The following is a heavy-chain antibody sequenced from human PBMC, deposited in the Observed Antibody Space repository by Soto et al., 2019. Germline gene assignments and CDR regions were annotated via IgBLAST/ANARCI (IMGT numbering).Heavy chain of an antibody. CDR1: GXTFSTYC. CDR3: AKGGDYDY. V-gene: IGHV3-30*18. J-gene: IGHJ4*02. D-gene: IGHD4-17*01. CDR2: VVSDGSNK. Sequence: GSLRLSCAASGXTFSTYCMQWVRQAPGKGLEWVALVVSDGSNKYYADSVKGRFTISRDNSKDTIYLQINSLRVEDTAVYYCAKGGDYDYWGQGTLGTVS.